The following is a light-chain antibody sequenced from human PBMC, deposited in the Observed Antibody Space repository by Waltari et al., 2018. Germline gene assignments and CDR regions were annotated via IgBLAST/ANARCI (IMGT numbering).Light chain of an antibody. CDR3: QSYDNSLSGSGV. CDR2: GNS. Sequence: QSILTQPPSASGAPGQRVTIPCTGSSSNIGAGYDVHWYQQLPGTAPRLLIYGNSNRPSGVPDRFSGSKSGTSASLDITGLQAEDEADYYCQSYDNSLSGSGVFGGGTKLTVL. CDR1: SSNIGAGYD. J-gene: IGLJ3*02. V-gene: IGLV1-40*01.